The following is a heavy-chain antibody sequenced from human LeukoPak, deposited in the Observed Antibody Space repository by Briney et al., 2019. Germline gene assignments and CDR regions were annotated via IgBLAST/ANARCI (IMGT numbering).Heavy chain of an antibody. V-gene: IGHV3-30*03. CDR2: ISYDGGDK. CDR1: GFSFNNYA. J-gene: IGHJ4*02. Sequence: GGSLRLSCAASGFSFNNYAMCWVRQAPGEGLEWVALISYDGGDKYYAESMKGRITISRDNAENTLYLQMNNLRPDDTAVYYCARSSRELGGYAPWELMPPFDYWGQGTLVTVSS. D-gene: IGHD1-7*01. CDR3: ARSSRELGGYAPWELMPPFDY.